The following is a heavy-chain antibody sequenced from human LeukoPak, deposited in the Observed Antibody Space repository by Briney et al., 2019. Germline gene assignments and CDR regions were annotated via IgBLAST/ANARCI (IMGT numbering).Heavy chain of an antibody. CDR3: ARGYCSSTSCYPEAEYFQH. CDR2: MNPNSGNT. CDR1: GYTFTSYD. D-gene: IGHD2-2*01. V-gene: IGHV1-8*01. Sequence: ASVKVSCKASGYTFTSYDINWVRQATGQGLEWMGWMNPNSGNTGYAQKFQGRVTMTRNTSISTAYMELSSLRSEDTAVYYCARGYCSSTSCYPEAEYFQHRGQGTLVTVSS. J-gene: IGHJ1*01.